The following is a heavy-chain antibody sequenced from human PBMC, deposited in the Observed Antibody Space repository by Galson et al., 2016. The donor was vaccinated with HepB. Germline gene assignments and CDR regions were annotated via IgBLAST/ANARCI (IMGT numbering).Heavy chain of an antibody. Sequence: SLRLSCAVSGFTFSTYSMNWVRQAPGKELEWVSYIGSGSTTIYYADSVKGRFTISRDNAKNSLYLQMNSLRDDDTAVYYCARDGGQQVVRWERLRKVYYYYPMDVWGQGTTVTVSS. CDR3: ARDGGQQVVRWERLRKVYYYYPMDV. V-gene: IGHV3-48*02. J-gene: IGHJ6*02. CDR1: GFTFSTYS. D-gene: IGHD6-13*01. CDR2: IGSGSTTI.